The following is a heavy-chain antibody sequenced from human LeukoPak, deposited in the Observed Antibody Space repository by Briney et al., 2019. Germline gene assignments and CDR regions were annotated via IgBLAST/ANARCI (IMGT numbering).Heavy chain of an antibody. Sequence: ASVKVSCKASGYTFTDYYMHWVRQAPGQGLEWMGWINPNSGGTNYAQNFQGRDTMTRDTSISTAYMELSRLRSDDTAVYYCARAEQNYYDSSGYFTPFDYWGQGTLVTVST. J-gene: IGHJ4*02. D-gene: IGHD3-22*01. CDR3: ARAEQNYYDSSGYFTPFDY. CDR2: INPNSGGT. V-gene: IGHV1-2*02. CDR1: GYTFTDYY.